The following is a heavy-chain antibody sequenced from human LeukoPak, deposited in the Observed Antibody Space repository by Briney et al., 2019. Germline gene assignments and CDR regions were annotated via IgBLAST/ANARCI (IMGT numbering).Heavy chain of an antibody. CDR3: ARESSGSYLVFDY. CDR1: GGSISSYY. Sequence: SETLSLTCTVSGGSISSYYWSWIRQPPGKGLEWIGYIYYSGSTNYNPSLKSRVTISVDTSKNQFSLKLSSVTAADTAVYYCARESSGSYLVFDYWGQGTLVTVSS. CDR2: IYYSGST. J-gene: IGHJ4*02. V-gene: IGHV4-59*01. D-gene: IGHD1-26*01.